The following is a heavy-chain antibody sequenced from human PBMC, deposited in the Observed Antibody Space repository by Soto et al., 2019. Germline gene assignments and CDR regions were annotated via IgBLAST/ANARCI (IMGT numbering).Heavy chain of an antibody. CDR2: INHSGST. CDR1: GGSFSGYY. V-gene: IGHV4-34*01. CDR3: AGSGAGTFDY. D-gene: IGHD1-7*01. Sequence: SETLSLTCAVYGGSFSGYYWSWIRQPPGKGLEWIGEINHSGSTNYNPSLKSRVTISVDTSKNQFSLKLSSVTAADTAVYYCAGSGAGTFDYWGQGTLVTVSS. J-gene: IGHJ4*02.